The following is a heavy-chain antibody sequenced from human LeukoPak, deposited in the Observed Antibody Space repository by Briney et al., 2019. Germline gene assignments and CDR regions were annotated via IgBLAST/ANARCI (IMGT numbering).Heavy chain of an antibody. CDR3: ARSTLAADGTTLVVPPNSYYMDV. J-gene: IGHJ6*03. V-gene: IGHV3-23*01. Sequence: GGSLRLSCAASGFTFSNYAMSWVRQAPGKGLDWVSSFSGSGVNTYYTDSVKGRFTISRDNSKNTLYLQMNSLRAEDTAVYYCARSTLAADGTTLVVPPNSYYMDVWGKGTTVTVSS. CDR2: FSGSGVNT. D-gene: IGHD6-13*01. CDR1: GFTFSNYA.